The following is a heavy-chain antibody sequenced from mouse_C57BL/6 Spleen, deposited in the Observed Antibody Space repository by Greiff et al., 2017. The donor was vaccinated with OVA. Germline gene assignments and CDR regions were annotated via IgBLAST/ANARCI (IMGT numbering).Heavy chain of an antibody. CDR2: IDPENGDT. CDR3: TTGSGSSYWYFDV. V-gene: IGHV14-4*01. Sequence: VQLQQSGAELVRPGASVKLSCTASGFNIKDDYMHWVKQRPEQGLEWIGWIDPENGDTEYASKFQGKATITADTSSNTAYLQLSSLTSEDTAVYYCTTGSGSSYWYFDVWGTGTTVTVSS. J-gene: IGHJ1*03. D-gene: IGHD1-1*01. CDR1: GFNIKDDY.